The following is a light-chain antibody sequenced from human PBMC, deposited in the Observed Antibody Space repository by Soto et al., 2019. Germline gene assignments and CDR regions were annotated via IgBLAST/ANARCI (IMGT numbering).Light chain of an antibody. V-gene: IGLV2-14*03. Sequence: QSALTQPASVYGSPGQSITISCTGTSSDVGAYKYVSWYQHLPGKAPKLMIYDVSNRPSGVSNRFSGSKSGNTASLTISGLQAEDEADYYCSSYTTSSTLFGGGTKLTVL. CDR1: SSDVGAYKY. CDR3: SSYTTSSTL. CDR2: DVS. J-gene: IGLJ2*01.